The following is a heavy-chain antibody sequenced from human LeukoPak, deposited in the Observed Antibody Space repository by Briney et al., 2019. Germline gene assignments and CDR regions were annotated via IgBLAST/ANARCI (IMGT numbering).Heavy chain of an antibody. Sequence: GGSLRLSCAASGFAFSSYEMNWVRQAPGKGLEWVSYISSSGSTIYYADSVKGRFTISRDNAKNSLYLQMNSLRAEDTAVYYCARDKAVVAAHFDYWGQGTLVTVSS. CDR1: GFAFSSYE. V-gene: IGHV3-48*03. CDR3: ARDKAVVAAHFDY. J-gene: IGHJ4*02. D-gene: IGHD2-15*01. CDR2: ISSSGSTI.